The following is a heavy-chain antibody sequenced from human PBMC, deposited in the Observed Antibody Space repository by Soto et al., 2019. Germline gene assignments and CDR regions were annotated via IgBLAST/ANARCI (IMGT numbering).Heavy chain of an antibody. CDR1: GFTFSSSP. D-gene: IGHD5-18*01. CDR3: ASRFALTGYSYSFDY. V-gene: IGHV3-23*01. Sequence: EVQLLESGGGLVQPGGSLRLSCAASGFTFSSSPMTWVRQAPGKGLEWVSRISGSGDYSYYADSVKGRFTISRDNSKNTLYLQMNTLRAEDTAVYYCASRFALTGYSYSFDYWGQGTLVTVSS. CDR2: ISGSGDYS. J-gene: IGHJ4*02.